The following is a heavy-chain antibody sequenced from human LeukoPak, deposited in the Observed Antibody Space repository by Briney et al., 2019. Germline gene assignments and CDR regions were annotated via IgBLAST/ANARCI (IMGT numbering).Heavy chain of an antibody. Sequence: GGSLRLSCAASGFTFSSFGMNWVRQAPGKGLEWVSYISDSSSITYYADSVKGRFTISRDNAKNSLSLQLNSLRDEDTAVYFCAKVTRGGYGMDVWGQGTTVTVSS. V-gene: IGHV3-48*02. D-gene: IGHD3-10*01. CDR2: ISDSSSIT. J-gene: IGHJ6*02. CDR3: AKVTRGGYGMDV. CDR1: GFTFSSFG.